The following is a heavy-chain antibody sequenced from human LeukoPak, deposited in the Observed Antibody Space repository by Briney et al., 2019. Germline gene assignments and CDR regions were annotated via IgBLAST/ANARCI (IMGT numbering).Heavy chain of an antibody. Sequence: PSETLSLTCTVSGGSISPFFWSWIRQPPGKGLEWIGSISYSGNTNYNPSLKSRVTISVDTSKNQFSLNLSSVTAADTAMYYCAREAGNTQYFDYWGQGTLVTVSS. CDR3: AREAGNTQYFDY. V-gene: IGHV4-59*12. CDR1: GGSISPFF. CDR2: ISYSGNT. J-gene: IGHJ4*02. D-gene: IGHD1-1*01.